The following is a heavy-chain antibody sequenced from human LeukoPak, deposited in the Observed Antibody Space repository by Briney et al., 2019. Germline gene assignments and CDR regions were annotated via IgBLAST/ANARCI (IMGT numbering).Heavy chain of an antibody. CDR2: ISYDGSNK. D-gene: IGHD3-3*01. Sequence: GGSLRLSCAASGFTFSSYGMHWVRQAPGKGLEWVAVISYDGSNKYYADSVKGRFTISRDNSKNTLYLQMNSLRAEDTAVYYCAKRGKRYYDFWSGYSDYWGQGTLATVSS. V-gene: IGHV3-30*18. CDR1: GFTFSSYG. J-gene: IGHJ4*02. CDR3: AKRGKRYYDFWSGYSDY.